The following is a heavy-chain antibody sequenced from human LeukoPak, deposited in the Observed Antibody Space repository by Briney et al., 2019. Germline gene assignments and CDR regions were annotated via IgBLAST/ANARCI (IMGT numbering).Heavy chain of an antibody. V-gene: IGHV1-18*01. Sequence: ASVKVSCKASGYTFTSYGISWVRQAPGQGLEWMGWISAYNGNTNYAQKLQGRVTMTTDTSTSTAYMELRSLRSDDTAVYYCARVTMVRGVIIKTGNWFDPWGQGTLVTVSS. CDR2: ISAYNGNT. CDR3: ARVTMVRGVIIKTGNWFDP. J-gene: IGHJ5*02. CDR1: GYTFTSYG. D-gene: IGHD3-10*01.